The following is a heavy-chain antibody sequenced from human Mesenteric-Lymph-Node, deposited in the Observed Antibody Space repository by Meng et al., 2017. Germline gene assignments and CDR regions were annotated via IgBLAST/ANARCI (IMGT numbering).Heavy chain of an antibody. CDR3: AREMPVTRGDACDV. J-gene: IGHJ3*01. CDR2: ISSSSSYI. Sequence: GESLKISCAASGFTFSTYSMKWVRRAPGKGLQWVSAISSSSSYIHYADSVKGRFTISRDNAKNSLYLQMNSLRAGDTALYYCAREMPVTRGDACDVWGQGTMVTVSS. V-gene: IGHV3-21*01. CDR1: GFTFSTYS. D-gene: IGHD4-11*01.